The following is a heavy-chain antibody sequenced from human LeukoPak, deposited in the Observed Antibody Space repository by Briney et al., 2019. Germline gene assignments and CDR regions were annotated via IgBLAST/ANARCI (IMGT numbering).Heavy chain of an antibody. CDR2: IRSKAYGGTT. Sequence: GGSLRLSCTASGLTFGDYSMSWVRQAPGKGLEWVGFIRSKAYGGTTEYAASVRGRFTISRDDFKNIAYLQMNSLKTEDTGVYYCTRDWPEWFRDAFDIWGQGTRVTVSS. D-gene: IGHD3-3*01. V-gene: IGHV3-49*04. J-gene: IGHJ3*02. CDR1: GLTFGDYS. CDR3: TRDWPEWFRDAFDI.